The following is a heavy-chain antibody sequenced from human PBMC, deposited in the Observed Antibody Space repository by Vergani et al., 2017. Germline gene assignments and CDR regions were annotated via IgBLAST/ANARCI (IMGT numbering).Heavy chain of an antibody. CDR1: GFTFSSYS. CDR3: ARVGPSIAARPPPY. J-gene: IGHJ4*02. Sequence: EVQLVESGGGLVKPGGSLRLSCAASGFTFSSYSMNWVRQAPGKGLEWVSGINWNGGSTGYADSVKGRFTISRDNAKNSLYLQMNSLRAEDTALYHCARVGPSIAARPPPYGGQGTLVTVSS. V-gene: IGHV3-20*01. CDR2: INWNGGST. D-gene: IGHD6-6*01.